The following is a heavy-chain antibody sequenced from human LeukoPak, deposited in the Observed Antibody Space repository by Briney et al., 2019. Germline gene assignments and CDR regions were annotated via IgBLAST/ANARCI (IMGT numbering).Heavy chain of an antibody. J-gene: IGHJ3*02. D-gene: IGHD5-18*01. CDR2: INHSGST. CDR1: GGSFSGYY. Sequence: KTSETLSLTCAVYGGSFSGYYWSWIRQPPGKGLEWIGEINHSGSTNYNPSLKSRVTISVDKSKNQFSLKLSSVTAADTAVYYCARDVPTVQLWRTDAFDIWGQGTMVTVSS. V-gene: IGHV4-34*01. CDR3: ARDVPTVQLWRTDAFDI.